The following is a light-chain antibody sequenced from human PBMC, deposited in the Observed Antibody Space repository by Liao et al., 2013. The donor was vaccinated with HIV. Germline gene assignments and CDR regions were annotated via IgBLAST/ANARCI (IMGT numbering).Light chain of an antibody. J-gene: IGLJ1*01. CDR1: KLGDKY. V-gene: IGLV3-1*01. Sequence: YELAQPPSVSVSPGQTASITCSGDKLGDKYACWYQQKPGQSPVLVIYQDNKRPSGIPERFSGSNSGNTATLTISGTQTMDEADYYCQAWDTSTHVFGTGTKVTVL. CDR2: QDN. CDR3: QAWDTSTHV.